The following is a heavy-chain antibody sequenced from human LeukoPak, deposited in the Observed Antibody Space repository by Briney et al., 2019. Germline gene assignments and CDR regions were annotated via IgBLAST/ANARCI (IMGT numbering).Heavy chain of an antibody. CDR1: GGTFSSYA. D-gene: IGHD2-2*01. V-gene: IGHV1-69*13. CDR2: IIPIFGTA. CDR3: ARNAVPDRPFSGMDV. J-gene: IGHJ6*04. Sequence: EASVKVSCKASGGTFSSYAISWVRQAPGQGLEWMGGIIPIFGTANYAQKFQGRVTITADESTSTAYMELSSLRSEDTAVYYCARNAVPDRPFSGMDVWGKGTTVTVSS.